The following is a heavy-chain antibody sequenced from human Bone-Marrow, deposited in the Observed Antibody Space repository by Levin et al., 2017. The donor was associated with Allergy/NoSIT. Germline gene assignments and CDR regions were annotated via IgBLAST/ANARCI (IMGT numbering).Heavy chain of an antibody. CDR3: AKDRGSGTYWSASFEH. CDR2: ISYDSSEK. Sequence: GGSLRLSCTASGFKFNNFAIHWVRQAPGKGLQWVAVISYDSSEKKFADSVRGRFTISRDKNAVFLEMNSLLSEDTAMYYCAKDRGSGTYWSASFEHWGQGAQVTVSS. V-gene: IGHV3-30*14. D-gene: IGHD1-26*01. J-gene: IGHJ4*02. CDR1: GFKFNNFA.